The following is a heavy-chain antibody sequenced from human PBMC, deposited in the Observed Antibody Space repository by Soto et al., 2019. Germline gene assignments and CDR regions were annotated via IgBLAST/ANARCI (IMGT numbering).Heavy chain of an antibody. CDR1: GFTFSSYA. Sequence: LRLSCAASGFTFSSYAMHWVRQAPGKGLGWVAVISYDGSNKYYADSVTGRFTISRDNSKNTLYLQMNSLRAEDTAVDYCARDMVDYYDSSGPSYFDSWGQGTLVTVSS. CDR3: ARDMVDYYDSSGPSYFDS. V-gene: IGHV3-30-3*01. J-gene: IGHJ4*02. CDR2: ISYDGSNK. D-gene: IGHD3-22*01.